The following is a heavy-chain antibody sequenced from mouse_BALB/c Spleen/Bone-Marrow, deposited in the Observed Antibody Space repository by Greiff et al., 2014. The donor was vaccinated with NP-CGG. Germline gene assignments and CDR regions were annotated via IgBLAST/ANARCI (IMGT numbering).Heavy chain of an antibody. J-gene: IGHJ4*01. CDR1: GFSLTNYG. V-gene: IGHV2-6-1*01. Sequence: VMLVESGPGLVAPSQSLSITCTISGFSLTNYGVHWVRQPPGKGLEWLVVIWSDGSTTYNSALKSRLSISKDNSKSQVFLKMNSLQTDDAAMYYCARHRYYAMDYWGQGTSVTVSS. CDR2: IWSDGST. CDR3: ARHRYYAMDY.